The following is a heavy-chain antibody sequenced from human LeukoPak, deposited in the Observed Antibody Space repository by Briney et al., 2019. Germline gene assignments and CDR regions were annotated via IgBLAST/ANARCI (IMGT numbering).Heavy chain of an antibody. Sequence: ASVKVSCKASGYTFTSYDINWVRQATGQGLEWMGWMNPNSGNTGCAQKFQGRVTITRNTSISTAYMELSSLRSEDTAVYYCAREAHYYDSSGFPPTGAFDIWGQGTMVTVSS. CDR3: AREAHYYDSSGFPPTGAFDI. CDR1: GYTFTSYD. V-gene: IGHV1-8*03. D-gene: IGHD3-22*01. J-gene: IGHJ3*02. CDR2: MNPNSGNT.